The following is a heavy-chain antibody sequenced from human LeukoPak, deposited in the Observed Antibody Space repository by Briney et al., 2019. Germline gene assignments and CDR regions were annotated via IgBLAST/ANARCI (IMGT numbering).Heavy chain of an antibody. CDR1: GFTFSSYA. CDR2: ISGSGGST. J-gene: IGHJ4*02. D-gene: IGHD6-19*01. V-gene: IGHV3-23*01. CDR3: AKGLHRQWLVPHYFDY. Sequence: GGSLRLSCAASGFTFSSYAMSWVRQAPGKGLEWVSAISGSGGSTYYADSVKGRFTISRDNSKNTLYLQMNSLRAEDTAVYYWAKGLHRQWLVPHYFDYWGQGTLVTVSS.